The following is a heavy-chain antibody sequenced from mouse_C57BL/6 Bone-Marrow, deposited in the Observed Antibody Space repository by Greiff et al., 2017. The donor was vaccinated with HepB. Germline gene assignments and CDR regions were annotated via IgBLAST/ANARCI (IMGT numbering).Heavy chain of an antibody. CDR3: ARRGLRQGDY. V-gene: IGHV1-54*01. Sequence: QVQLKQSGAELVRPGTSVKVSCKASGYAFTNYLIEWVKQRPGQGLEWIGVINPGSGGTNYNEKFKGKATLTADKSSSIAYMQLSSLTSEDSAVYFCARRGLRQGDYWGQGTTLTVSS. J-gene: IGHJ2*01. CDR1: GYAFTNYL. D-gene: IGHD2-4*01. CDR2: INPGSGGT.